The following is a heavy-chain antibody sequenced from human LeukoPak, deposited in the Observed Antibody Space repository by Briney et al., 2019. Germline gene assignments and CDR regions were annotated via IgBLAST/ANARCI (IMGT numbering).Heavy chain of an antibody. CDR2: IKQDGSEK. J-gene: IGHJ3*02. Sequence: GGSLRLSCAASGFTFSSYWMSWVRQAPGKGLEWVANIKQDGSEKYYVDSVKGRFTISRDNAKNSLYLQMNSLRAEDTAVYYCARDQRSGYTYGAFDIWGQGTMVTVSS. V-gene: IGHV3-7*01. CDR1: GFTFSSYW. D-gene: IGHD5-24*01. CDR3: ARDQRSGYTYGAFDI.